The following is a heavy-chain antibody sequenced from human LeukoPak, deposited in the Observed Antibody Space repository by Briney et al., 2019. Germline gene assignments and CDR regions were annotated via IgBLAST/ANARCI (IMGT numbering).Heavy chain of an antibody. CDR2: IIPIFGTA. CDR3: ARDLYDSSGYYVYYFDY. V-gene: IGHV1-69*13. Sequence: SVKVSCKASGGTFSSYAISWVRQAPGQGLEWMGGIIPIFGTANYAQKFQGRVTITADESTSTAYMELSSLRSEDTAVYYCARDLYDSSGYYVYYFDYWGQGTLVTVSS. J-gene: IGHJ4*02. CDR1: GGTFSSYA. D-gene: IGHD3-22*01.